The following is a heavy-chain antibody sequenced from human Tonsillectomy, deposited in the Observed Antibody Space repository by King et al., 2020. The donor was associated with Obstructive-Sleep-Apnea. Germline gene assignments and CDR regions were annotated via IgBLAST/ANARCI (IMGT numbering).Heavy chain of an antibody. CDR2: IKQDEGEK. D-gene: IGHD3-9*01. V-gene: IGHV3-7*01. CDR1: GFTFVHYW. Sequence: VQLVESGGGLVQPGGSLRLSCEASGFTFVHYWMSWVRQAPGKGLEWVANIKQDEGEKYYVDSVKGRFTVSRDNAKNSVYLQITSVSDEDTAVYYCVRDRLDHFFTGFDVWGQGTMVRVSS. CDR3: VRDRLDHFFTGFDV. J-gene: IGHJ3*01.